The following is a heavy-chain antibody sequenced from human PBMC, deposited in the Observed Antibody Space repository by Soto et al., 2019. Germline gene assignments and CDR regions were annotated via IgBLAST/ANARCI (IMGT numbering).Heavy chain of an antibody. CDR2: IYFTGAT. V-gene: IGHV4-31*03. Sequence: SETLSLTCNVSGGSISSGTSYWTWIRQHPGEGLEWIGHIYFTGATYSNPSLRSRLTMSVDTSKNQFSLKLTSVTAADTATYYCASIPRRGYSYGIDYWGQGTLVTVSS. CDR1: GGSISSGTSY. J-gene: IGHJ4*02. D-gene: IGHD2-21*02. CDR3: ASIPRRGYSYGIDY.